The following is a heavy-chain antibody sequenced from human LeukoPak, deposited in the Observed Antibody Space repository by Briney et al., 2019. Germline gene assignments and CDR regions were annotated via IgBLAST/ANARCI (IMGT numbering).Heavy chain of an antibody. V-gene: IGHV5-51*01. J-gene: IGHJ4*02. D-gene: IGHD2-2*03. Sequence: ESLKISCKGSGYTFTNYWIGWVRQMPGKGPEWMGIINPGDSDTRYSPSFQGQVTISADKSISTAYLQRSSLQASDTAMYYCARWLGYCSSTTCYQPFDYWGQGTLVTVSS. CDR2: INPGDSDT. CDR3: ARWLGYCSSTTCYQPFDY. CDR1: GYTFTNYW.